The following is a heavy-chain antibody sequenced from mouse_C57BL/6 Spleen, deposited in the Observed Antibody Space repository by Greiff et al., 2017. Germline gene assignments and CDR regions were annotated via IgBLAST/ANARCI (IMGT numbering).Heavy chain of an antibody. CDR2: ISSGSSTI. D-gene: IGHD2-10*01. CDR3: ARDSYYDGAMDY. Sequence: EVQRVESGGGLVKPGGSLKLSCAASGFTFSDYGMHWVRQAPEKGLAWVAYISSGSSTIYYADTVKGRFTISRDNAKNTLFLQMTSLRSEDTAMYYCARDSYYDGAMDYWGQGTSVTVSS. V-gene: IGHV5-17*01. CDR1: GFTFSDYG. J-gene: IGHJ4*01.